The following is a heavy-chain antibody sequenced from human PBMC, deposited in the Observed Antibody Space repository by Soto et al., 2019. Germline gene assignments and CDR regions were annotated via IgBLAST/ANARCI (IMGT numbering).Heavy chain of an antibody. V-gene: IGHV3-23*01. CDR2: ISGSGGST. D-gene: IGHD2-2*01. CDR1: GFTFSSYA. CDR3: AKTGQPTSWVHFDY. Sequence: PGGSLRLSCAASGFTFSSYAMSWVRQAPGKGLEWVSAISGSGGSTYYADSVKGRFTTSRDNSKNTLYLQMNSLRAEDTAVYYCAKTGQPTSWVHFDYWGQGTLVTVSS. J-gene: IGHJ4*02.